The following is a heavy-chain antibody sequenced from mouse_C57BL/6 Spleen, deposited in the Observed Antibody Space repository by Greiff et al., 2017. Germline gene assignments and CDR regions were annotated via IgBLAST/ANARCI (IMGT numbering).Heavy chain of an antibody. CDR2: INPSTGGT. J-gene: IGHJ1*03. V-gene: IGHV1-42*01. CDR3: ARGYYGSSGYWYFDV. Sequence: VQLKESGPELVKPGASVKISCKASGYSFTGYYMNWVKQSPEKSLEWIGEINPSTGGTTYNQKFKAKATLTVDKSSSTAYMQLKSLTSEDSAVYYCARGYYGSSGYWYFDVWGTGTTVTVSS. D-gene: IGHD1-1*01. CDR1: GYSFTGYY.